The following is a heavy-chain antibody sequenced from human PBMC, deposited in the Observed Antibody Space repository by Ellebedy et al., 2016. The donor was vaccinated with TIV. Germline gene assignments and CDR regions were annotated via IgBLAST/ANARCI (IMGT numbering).Heavy chain of an antibody. CDR2: IYYSGST. D-gene: IGHD4-23*01. CDR3: ARHQSGLRWYLTPNWYFDL. V-gene: IGHV4-59*08. CDR1: GGSISSYY. J-gene: IGHJ2*01. Sequence: SETLSLTXTVPGGSISSYYWSWIRQPPGKGLEWIGYIYYSGSTNYNPSLKSRVTISVDTSKNQFSLKLSSVTAADTAVYYCARHQSGLRWYLTPNWYFDLWGRGTLVTVSS.